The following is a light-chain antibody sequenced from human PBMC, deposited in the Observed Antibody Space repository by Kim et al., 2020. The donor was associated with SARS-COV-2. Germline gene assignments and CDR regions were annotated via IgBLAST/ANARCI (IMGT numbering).Light chain of an antibody. J-gene: IGKJ2*01. CDR2: LGS. CDR3: MQALQTPYT. CDR1: QSLLHENGYTY. V-gene: IGKV2-28*01. Sequence: ETASICCRSSQSLLHENGYTYLDWYVQKPGQSPQVLIYLGSNRASGVPERFSASGSGTVFALRINRVEAEDAGIYFCMQALQTPYTFGRGTKLEI.